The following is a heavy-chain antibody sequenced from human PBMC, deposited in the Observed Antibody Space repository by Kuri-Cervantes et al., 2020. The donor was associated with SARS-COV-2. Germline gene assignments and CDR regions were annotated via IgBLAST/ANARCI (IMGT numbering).Heavy chain of an antibody. CDR2: ISYDGSNK. J-gene: IGHJ5*02. Sequence: GGSLRLSCAASGFTFSSYAMSWVRQAPGKGLEWVAVISYDGSNKYYADSVKGRFTISRDNSKNTLYLQMNSLRAEDTAVYYCARDRGVDYCSSTSCPSGPFGPFDPWGQGTLVTDSS. CDR1: GFTFSSYA. D-gene: IGHD2-2*01. V-gene: IGHV3-30-3*01. CDR3: ARDRGVDYCSSTSCPSGPFGPFDP.